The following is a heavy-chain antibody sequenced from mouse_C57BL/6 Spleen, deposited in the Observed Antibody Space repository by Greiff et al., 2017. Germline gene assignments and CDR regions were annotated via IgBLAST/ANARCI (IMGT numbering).Heavy chain of an antibody. CDR2: IYPGDGDT. CDR1: GYAFSSYW. Sequence: VKLQESGAELVKPGASVKISCKASGYAFSSYWMNWVKQRPGKGLEWIGQIYPGDGDTNYNGKFKGKATLTADKSSSTAYMQLSSLTSEDSAVYFCARRGEVYYYDTWFAYWGQGTLVTVSA. CDR3: ARRGEVYYYDTWFAY. D-gene: IGHD1-1*01. J-gene: IGHJ3*01. V-gene: IGHV1-80*01.